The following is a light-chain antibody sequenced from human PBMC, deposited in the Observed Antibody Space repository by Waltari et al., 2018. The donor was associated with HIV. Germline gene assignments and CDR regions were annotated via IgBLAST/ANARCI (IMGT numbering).Light chain of an antibody. J-gene: IGLJ1*01. CDR1: SPNIGAGYH. Sequence: QSVLPQPPSVSGAPGQRVTISCTGSSPNIGAGYHVPWYQQLPGTAPKLLIYGNSNRPSGVPDRFSGSKSGTSASLAITGLQAEDEADYYCQSHDSSLSGYVFGTGTKVTVL. V-gene: IGLV1-40*01. CDR3: QSHDSSLSGYV. CDR2: GNS.